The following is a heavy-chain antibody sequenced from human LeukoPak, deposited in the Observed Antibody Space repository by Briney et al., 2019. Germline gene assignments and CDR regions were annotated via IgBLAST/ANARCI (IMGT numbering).Heavy chain of an antibody. Sequence: PSETLSLTCTVSGYSISSGSCWGWIRQPPGEGLDWIGSIYHSGSTFYNPSFKSRVTISVDTSKNQFSLKLSSVTAADTAVYYCARLGLNYYDSSGYVDYWGQGTLVTVSS. V-gene: IGHV4-38-2*02. J-gene: IGHJ4*02. CDR2: IYHSGST. CDR1: GYSISSGSC. D-gene: IGHD3-22*01. CDR3: ARLGLNYYDSSGYVDY.